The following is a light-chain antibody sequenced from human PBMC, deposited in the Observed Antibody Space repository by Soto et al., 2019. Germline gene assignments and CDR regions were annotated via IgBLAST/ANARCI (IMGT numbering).Light chain of an antibody. V-gene: IGKV2-30*01. J-gene: IGKJ2*01. CDR2: KVS. Sequence: DVVMTQSPLSLPVTLGQPASISCRSSLSLFYSDGNTYLNWLQQRPDQSPRRLIYKVSNRDSGVPDRFSGRGLGTDFTLQISRVEAEDVGVYYCIQGTHWPYTVGEGTKLDIK. CDR1: LSLFYSDGNTY. CDR3: IQGTHWPYT.